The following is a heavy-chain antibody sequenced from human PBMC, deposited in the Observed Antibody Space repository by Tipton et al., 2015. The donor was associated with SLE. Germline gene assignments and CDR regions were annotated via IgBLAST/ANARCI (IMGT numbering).Heavy chain of an antibody. V-gene: IGHV4-39*07. CDR3: ARHWGAYENPYYFDY. J-gene: IGHJ4*02. CDR1: GGSISSSSYY. D-gene: IGHD3-16*01. Sequence: TLSLTCTVSGGSISSSSYYWGWIRQPPGKGLEWIGNIYYTVSSYYNPSLKSRVTISVDTSQNQFSRKPGSVSAADTAVYYCARHWGAYENPYYFDYWCQGTLVTVSS. CDR2: IYYTVSS.